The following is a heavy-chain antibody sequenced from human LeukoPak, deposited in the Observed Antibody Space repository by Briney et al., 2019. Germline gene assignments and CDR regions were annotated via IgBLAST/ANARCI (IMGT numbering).Heavy chain of an antibody. Sequence: ASVKVSCKASGYTFSRYGISWVRQAPGQGLEWMGWMNPNSGNTGYAQKFQGRVTITRNTSISTAYMELSSLRSEDTAVYYCARGRWFGEYYYYYMDVWGKGTTVTVSS. CDR2: MNPNSGNT. J-gene: IGHJ6*03. CDR1: GYTFSRYG. V-gene: IGHV1-8*03. D-gene: IGHD3-10*01. CDR3: ARGRWFGEYYYYYMDV.